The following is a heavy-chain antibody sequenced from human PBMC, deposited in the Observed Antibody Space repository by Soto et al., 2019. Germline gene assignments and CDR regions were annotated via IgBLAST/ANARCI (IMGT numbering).Heavy chain of an antibody. CDR2: IKSKTDGGTT. V-gene: IGHV3-15*01. Sequence: GGSLRLSCAASGFTFSNAWMSWVRQAPGKGLEWVGRIKSKTDGGTTDYAAPVKGRFTISRDDSKNTLYLQMNSLKTEDTAVYYCTTDLYRITIFGVYYYYMDVWGKGTTVTVSS. CDR3: TTDLYRITIFGVYYYYMDV. CDR1: GFTFSNAW. D-gene: IGHD3-3*01. J-gene: IGHJ6*03.